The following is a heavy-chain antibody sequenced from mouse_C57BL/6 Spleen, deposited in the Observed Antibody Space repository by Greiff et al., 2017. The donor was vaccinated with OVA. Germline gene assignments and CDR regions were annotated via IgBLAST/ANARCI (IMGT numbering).Heavy chain of an antibody. CDR1: GYTFTSYT. CDR3: ARADGYYFDY. Sequence: VQLQQSGAELARPGASVKMSCKASGYTFTSYTMHWVKQRPGQGLEWIGYINPSSGYTKYNQKFKDKATLTADKSSSTAYMQLSSLTSEDAAVYYCARADGYYFDYWGQGTTLTVSS. CDR2: INPSSGYT. J-gene: IGHJ2*01. D-gene: IGHD2-3*01. V-gene: IGHV1-4*01.